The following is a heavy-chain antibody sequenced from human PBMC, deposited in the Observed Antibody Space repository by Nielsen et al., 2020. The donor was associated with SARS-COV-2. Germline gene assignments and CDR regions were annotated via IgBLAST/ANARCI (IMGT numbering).Heavy chain of an antibody. CDR2: ISESGGAT. Sequence: GGSLRLSCVASGFTFSRYTMHWVRQAPGKGLEWVSAISESGGATYYTDSVKGRFTISRDNSRNTLYLEMNSLRADDTAVYYCAKHEGEDWGQGTLVTVSS. J-gene: IGHJ4*02. D-gene: IGHD3-10*01. CDR1: GFTFSRYT. V-gene: IGHV3-23*01. CDR3: AKHEGED.